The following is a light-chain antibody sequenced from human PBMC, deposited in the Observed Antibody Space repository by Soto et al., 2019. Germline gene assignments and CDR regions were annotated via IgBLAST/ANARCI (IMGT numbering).Light chain of an antibody. V-gene: IGLV2-14*01. CDR2: EVS. CDR3: ISYTSSSTWV. CDR1: SSDVGGYNY. J-gene: IGLJ3*02. Sequence: QSALTQPASVCGSPGQSITISCTGTSSDVGGYNYVSWYQQHPGTAPKLMIYEVSNRPSGVSDRFSGSRSGNTASLTISGLQAEDESDYYCISYTSSSTWVFGGGTKLTVL.